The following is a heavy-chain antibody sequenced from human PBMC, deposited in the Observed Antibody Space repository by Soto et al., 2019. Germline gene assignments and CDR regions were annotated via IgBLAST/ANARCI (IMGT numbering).Heavy chain of an antibody. CDR2: ISYSGST. J-gene: IGHJ5*02. CDR3: ARLRYCSGTSCYWFDP. D-gene: IGHD2-2*01. V-gene: IGHV4-59*08. Sequence: SDTLSRTCTFSFASIIGYYWSWILHPPGKGLELIGYISYSGSTNYNPSLKSRVTISLDTSKNQFSLKLSSVTAADTAVYSCARLRYCSGTSCYWFDPWGQGTLVTVS. CDR1: FASIIGYY.